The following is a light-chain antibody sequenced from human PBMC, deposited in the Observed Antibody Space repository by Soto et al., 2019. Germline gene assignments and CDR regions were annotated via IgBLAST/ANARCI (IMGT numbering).Light chain of an antibody. CDR2: GAS. V-gene: IGKV3-20*01. Sequence: DIVLTQSPGTLSLSPGERATLSCRASQSLNSSYLAWYQQKPGQAPRLLIYGASTRATGIPARFSGSGSGTEFTLTISSLQSEDFAVYYCQHYGISPPWTFGQGTKVDIK. J-gene: IGKJ1*01. CDR3: QHYGISPPWT. CDR1: QSLNSSY.